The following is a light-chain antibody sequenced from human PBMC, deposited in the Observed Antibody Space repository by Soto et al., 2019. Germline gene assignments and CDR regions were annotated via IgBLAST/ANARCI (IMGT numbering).Light chain of an antibody. Sequence: QSVLTQPPSASGTPGQRVSISCSGSSSNIGNNTVNWYQQLPGTTPKLLMYSNHQRPSGVPDRFSGSKSGTSASLAISGRQSEDEALYYCATWDDTLNGVVFGGGTKLTVL. CDR1: SSNIGNNT. V-gene: IGLV1-44*01. CDR3: ATWDDTLNGVV. CDR2: SNH. J-gene: IGLJ3*02.